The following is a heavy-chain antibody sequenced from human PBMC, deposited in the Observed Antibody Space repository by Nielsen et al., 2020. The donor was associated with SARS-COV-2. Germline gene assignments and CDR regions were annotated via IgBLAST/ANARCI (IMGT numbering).Heavy chain of an antibody. V-gene: IGHV1-3*01. J-gene: IGHJ5*02. CDR3: VIVTAALAFDP. D-gene: IGHD3-16*02. Sequence: ASVKVSCKASGYTSTNFHTHWVRQAPGQSLEWMGWIHVGSGNTKYSPRFQGRVTFTSDTSATTALMELSSLKSEDTAVYFCVIVTAALAFDPWGQGTLVTVSS. CDR1: GYTSTNFH. CDR2: IHVGSGNT.